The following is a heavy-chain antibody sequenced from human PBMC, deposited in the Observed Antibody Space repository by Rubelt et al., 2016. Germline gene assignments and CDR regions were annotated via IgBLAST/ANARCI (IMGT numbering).Heavy chain of an antibody. Sequence: QLRLQESGPGLVKASETLSLTCSVSGGSIRRNDYYWGWIRQPPGKGLEWIGSIYHSGRTYYNPSLKSRVTMSVDTSENQFSLKMTSVTAADTAVYFCAGQVTTILAGWFDPWGQGTLVTVSS. CDR3: AGQVTTILAGWFDP. V-gene: IGHV4-39*01. J-gene: IGHJ5*02. D-gene: IGHD5-12*01. CDR2: IYHSGRT. CDR1: GGSIRRNDYY.